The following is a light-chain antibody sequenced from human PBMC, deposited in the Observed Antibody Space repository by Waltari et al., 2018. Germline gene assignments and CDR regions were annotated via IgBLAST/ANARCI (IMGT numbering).Light chain of an antibody. CDR2: GAS. CDR3: QQYGSSPYT. Sequence: EIVLTQSPGTLSLSQGERATLSCRASQSVSSSYLAWYQQKLGQAPRLLIYGASSRATGIPDRFSGSGSGTDFTLTISRLEPEDFAVYYCQQYGSSPYTFGQGTKLEIK. V-gene: IGKV3-20*01. J-gene: IGKJ2*01. CDR1: QSVSSSY.